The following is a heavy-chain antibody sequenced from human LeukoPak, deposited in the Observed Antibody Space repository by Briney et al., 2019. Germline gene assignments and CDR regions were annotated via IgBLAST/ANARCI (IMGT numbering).Heavy chain of an antibody. CDR1: GGSISNTNW. CDR3: SRENGAFSPFGY. D-gene: IGHD2-8*01. CDR2: ISLTGLT. Sequence: LSGTLSLTCGVSGGSISNTNWWSWVRQPPGQGLEWIGEISLTGLTHYNPSLESRVTVSLDKSKNQLSLNLTSVTAADTAVYYCSRENGAFSPFGYWGQGILVTVLS. J-gene: IGHJ4*02. V-gene: IGHV4-4*02.